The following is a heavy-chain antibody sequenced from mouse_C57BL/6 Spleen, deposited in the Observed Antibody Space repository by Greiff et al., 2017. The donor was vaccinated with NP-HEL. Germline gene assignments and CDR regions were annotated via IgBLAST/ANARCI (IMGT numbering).Heavy chain of an antibody. D-gene: IGHD2-5*01. CDR3: ARDGDSNYDC. CDR2: ISDGGSYT. J-gene: IGHJ2*01. V-gene: IGHV5-4*01. Sequence: EVQGVESGGGLVKPGGSLKLSCAASGFTFSSYAMSWVRQTPEKRLEWVATISDGGSYTFYPDNVKGRFTISRDNAKNNLYLQMSHLKSEDTAMYYCARDGDSNYDCWGQGTTLTVSS. CDR1: GFTFSSYA.